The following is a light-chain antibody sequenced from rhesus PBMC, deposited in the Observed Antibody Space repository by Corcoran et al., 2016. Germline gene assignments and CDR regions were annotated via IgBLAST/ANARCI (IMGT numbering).Light chain of an antibody. CDR3: QHGYGTPYS. Sequence: DIQMTQSPSSLSASVGDRVTITCRASQTISNYLSWYQQKPGKAPKLLIYAASRLQRGVPTRFSGSGSGTDFTLTISRLQPEDFATYYCQHGYGTPYSFGQGTKVEIK. J-gene: IGKJ2*01. V-gene: IGKV1-36*02. CDR1: QTISNY. CDR2: AAS.